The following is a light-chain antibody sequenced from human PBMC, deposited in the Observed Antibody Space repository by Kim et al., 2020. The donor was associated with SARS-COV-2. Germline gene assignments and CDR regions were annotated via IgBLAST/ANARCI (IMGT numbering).Light chain of an antibody. J-gene: IGKJ4*01. CDR2: DAS. CDR1: QSVDTY. V-gene: IGKV3-11*01. Sequence: EVVLTQSPATLSLSPGDRATLSCRASQSVDTYLAWYQQKPGQAPRLLIYDASNRATGIPARFTGSGSGTDFTLTISSLEPEDFAVYYCQQRTNWPPLTFGGGTKVDIK. CDR3: QQRTNWPPLT.